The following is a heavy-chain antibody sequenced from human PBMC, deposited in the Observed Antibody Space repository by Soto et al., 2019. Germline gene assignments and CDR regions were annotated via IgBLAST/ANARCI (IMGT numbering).Heavy chain of an antibody. V-gene: IGHV4-4*02. D-gene: IGHD2-15*01. CDR2: IYHSGST. CDR3: ARGISGGRHFDY. J-gene: IGHJ4*02. Sequence: QVQLQESGPGLVKPSGTLSLTCAVSGGSISSSNWWSWVRQPPGKGLEWIGEIYHSGSTNYNPSLKRRVTRSVDKATNQFSLKLSSVTAADTAVYYCARGISGGRHFDYWGQGTLVTVSS. CDR1: GGSISSSNW.